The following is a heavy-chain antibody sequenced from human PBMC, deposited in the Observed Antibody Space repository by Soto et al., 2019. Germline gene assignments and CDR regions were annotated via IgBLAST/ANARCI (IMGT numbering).Heavy chain of an antibody. CDR1: GGSISSGNIY. J-gene: IGHJ4*02. V-gene: IGHV4-30-4*01. Sequence: QVQLQESGPGVVRPSQILSLTCTVSGGSISSGNIYWSWIRQPPGKGLEWIGYIYYTGSTYYNPSLTSRVTISVNPSKNQFSLTLTSVTAADTAIYYCARVTMVRGVMADYWGQGTLVPVSS. CDR2: IYYTGST. D-gene: IGHD3-10*01. CDR3: ARVTMVRGVMADY.